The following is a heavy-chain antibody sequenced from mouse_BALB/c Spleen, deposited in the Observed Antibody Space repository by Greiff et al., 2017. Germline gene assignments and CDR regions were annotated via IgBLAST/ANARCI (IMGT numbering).Heavy chain of an antibody. CDR2: ISSGGSYT. Sequence: VQLMESGGELVKPGGSLKLSCEASGFTFSSYGMSWVRQTPDKRLEWVANISSGGSYTYYTDSMKGRFTITTDNAMNTQHLQMSSLKSEDSAMYYSARHDYYDFDYGGQGTTRTVSS. J-gene: IGHJ2*01. V-gene: IGHV5-6*01. D-gene: IGHD1-1*01. CDR1: GFTFSSYG. CDR3: ARHDYYDFDY.